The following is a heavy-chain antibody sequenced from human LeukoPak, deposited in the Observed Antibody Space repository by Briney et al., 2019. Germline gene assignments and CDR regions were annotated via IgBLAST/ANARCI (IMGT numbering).Heavy chain of an antibody. V-gene: IGHV3-7*01. Sequence: QPGGSLRLSCAASGFTFSGYWMTWVRQAPGKGLEWVANIKADGSETYYADSMKGRFTISRDNARNSLYLQMNSLRVEDAAIYFCAKWVAVDTARDYYMDVWGKGTTVTVSS. J-gene: IGHJ6*03. CDR1: GFTFSGYW. D-gene: IGHD5-18*01. CDR3: AKWVAVDTARDYYMDV. CDR2: IKADGSET.